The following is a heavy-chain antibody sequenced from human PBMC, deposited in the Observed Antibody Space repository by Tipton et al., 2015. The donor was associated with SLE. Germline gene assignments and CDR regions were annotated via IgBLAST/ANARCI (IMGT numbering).Heavy chain of an antibody. J-gene: IGHJ4*02. CDR2: VNPGVGST. Sequence: QVQLVQSGAEVKKPGASVRVSCKASGYAFVRYYMYWVRQAPGQGLEWMGTVNPGVGSTTYSQKFQGRFSMTRDTSTSTVYMGLSSLTSEDTAVYYCARCGSAPCKLDYWGQGTLVTVSS. V-gene: IGHV1-46*01. CDR1: GYAFVRYY. CDR3: ARCGSAPCKLDY. D-gene: IGHD2/OR15-2a*01.